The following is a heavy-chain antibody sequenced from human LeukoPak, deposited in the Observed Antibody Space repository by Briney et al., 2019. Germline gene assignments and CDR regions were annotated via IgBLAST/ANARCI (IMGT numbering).Heavy chain of an antibody. J-gene: IGHJ4*02. V-gene: IGHV1-24*01. D-gene: IGHD6-13*01. Sequence: ASVKVSCKVSGYTLTELSMHWVRQAPGKGLEWMGGFDPEDGETIYAQKFQGRVTMTEDTSTDTAYMELSSLRSEDTAVYYCATEVSSSWSWAFDYWGQGTLVTVSS. CDR2: FDPEDGET. CDR3: ATEVSSSWSWAFDY. CDR1: GYTLTELS.